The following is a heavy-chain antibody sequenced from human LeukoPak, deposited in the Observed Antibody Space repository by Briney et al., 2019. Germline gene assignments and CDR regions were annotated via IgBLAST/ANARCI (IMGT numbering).Heavy chain of an antibody. D-gene: IGHD4-17*01. CDR3: AKDRGGYGDYGEGFDY. CDR2: SNPGGGAT. V-gene: IGHV1-46*01. Sequence: GASVKVSCKASGDTFINDYIHWVRQAPGQGLEWMGVSNPGGGATTYAQKFQGRVTMTRDMSTSTVYMELRSLRSADTAVYYCAKDRGGYGDYGEGFDYWGQGTLVTVSS. J-gene: IGHJ4*02. CDR1: GDTFINDY.